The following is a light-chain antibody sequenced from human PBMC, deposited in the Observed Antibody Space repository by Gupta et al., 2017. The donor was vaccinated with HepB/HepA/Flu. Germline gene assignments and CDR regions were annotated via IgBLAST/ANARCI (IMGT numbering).Light chain of an antibody. V-gene: IGLV2-11*01. CDR2: DVF. CDR3: GSYAGSNTVV. Sequence: SALTQPRSVSGSPGQSVTSSCTGTSGDVDAYNFVSWYRLHPGKPPKLLIYDVFKRPSGVPDRFSGSKSGTTASLTISGLQSEDEADYHCGSYAGSNTVVFGGGTTLTIL. CDR1: SGDVDAYNF. J-gene: IGLJ2*01.